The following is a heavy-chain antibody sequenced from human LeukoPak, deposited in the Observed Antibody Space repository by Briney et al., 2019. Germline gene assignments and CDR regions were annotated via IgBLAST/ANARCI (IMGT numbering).Heavy chain of an antibody. J-gene: IGHJ4*02. CDR2: IKKDGIEK. V-gene: IGHV3-7*01. D-gene: IGHD2-2*01. CDR1: GFTLSSDW. CDR3: ARGRYSSRSGGYYFDI. Sequence: GGSLRLSCVVSGFTLSSDWMSWVRQAPGKGLEWVANIKKDGIEKYYVESVKGRFTISRDNAKNSLSLQMNSLRAEDTAVYYCARGRYSSRSGGYYFDIWGQGTLVTVSS.